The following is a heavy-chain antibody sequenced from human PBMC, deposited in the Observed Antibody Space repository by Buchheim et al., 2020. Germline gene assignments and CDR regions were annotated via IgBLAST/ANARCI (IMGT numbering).Heavy chain of an antibody. CDR3: ARGDDFWSGTAPPFDY. J-gene: IGHJ4*02. CDR2: IWYDGSNK. V-gene: IGHV3-33*01. Sequence: QVQLVESEGGVVQPGRSLRLSCAASGFTFSSYGMHWVRQAPGKGLEWVAVIWYDGSNKYYADSVKGRFTISRDNSKNTLYLQMNSLRAEDTAVYYCARGDDFWSGTAPPFDYWGQGTL. CDR1: GFTFSSYG. D-gene: IGHD3-3*01.